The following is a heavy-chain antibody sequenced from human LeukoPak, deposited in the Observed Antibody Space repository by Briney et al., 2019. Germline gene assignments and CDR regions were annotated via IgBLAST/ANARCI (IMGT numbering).Heavy chain of an antibody. CDR1: GFTFSSSY. D-gene: IGHD3-10*01. Sequence: PGGSLRLSCAASGFTFSSSYMSWVRQAPGKGLEWVANIKQDGNEKHYVDSVKGRFTISRDNAKSSRYLQMNSLRAEDTAVYYCARDPRGSEYSHFDSWGQGTQVTVSS. CDR2: IKQDGNEK. J-gene: IGHJ4*02. CDR3: ARDPRGSEYSHFDS. V-gene: IGHV3-7*01.